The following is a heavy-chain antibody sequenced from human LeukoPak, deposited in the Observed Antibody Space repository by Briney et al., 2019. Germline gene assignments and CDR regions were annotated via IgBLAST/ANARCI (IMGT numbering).Heavy chain of an antibody. Sequence: GEALKIPCSGSGLSFTSYWIGWVPQMPGKGLEWMVIIYPGDSDTRYSPSFQGQVTISADKSISTAYLQWSSLKASDTAMYYCARRLEGIAVTGRFDYWGQGTLVTVSS. J-gene: IGHJ4*02. CDR2: IYPGDSDT. CDR1: GLSFTSYW. CDR3: ARRLEGIAVTGRFDY. D-gene: IGHD6-19*01. V-gene: IGHV5-51*01.